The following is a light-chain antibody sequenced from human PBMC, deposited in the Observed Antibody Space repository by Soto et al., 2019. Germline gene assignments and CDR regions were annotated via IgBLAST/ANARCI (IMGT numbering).Light chain of an antibody. CDR3: CSYAGSSTFV. J-gene: IGLJ1*01. CDR1: SSDIGDYNY. V-gene: IGLV2-8*01. Sequence: QSVLTQPPSASGSPGQSVTFSCTGTSSDIGDYNYVSWYQQHPGKAPKLMIYEVTKRPSGVPDRFSGSKSGNTASLTVSGLQAEDEADYYCCSYAGSSTFVFGTGTKVTV. CDR2: EVT.